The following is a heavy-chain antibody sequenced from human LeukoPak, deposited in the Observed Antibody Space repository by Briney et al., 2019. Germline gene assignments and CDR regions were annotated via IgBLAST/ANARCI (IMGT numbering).Heavy chain of an antibody. J-gene: IGHJ5*02. V-gene: IGHV1-69*13. Sequence: SVKVSCKASGGTFSSYAISWVRQAPAQGLEWMGGIIPIFGTANYAQKFQGRVTITADESTSTAYMELSSLRSEDTAVYYCARGGFGELLFPFDPWGQGTLVTVSS. CDR1: GGTFSSYA. D-gene: IGHD3-10*01. CDR3: ARGGFGELLFPFDP. CDR2: IIPIFGTA.